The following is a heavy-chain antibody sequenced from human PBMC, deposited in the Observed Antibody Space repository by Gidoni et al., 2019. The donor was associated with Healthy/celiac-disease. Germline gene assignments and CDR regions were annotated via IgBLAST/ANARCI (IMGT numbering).Heavy chain of an antibody. D-gene: IGHD1-26*01. Sequence: QVQLVESGGGVVQPGRSLRLSCAASGFHFSSYGMHWVRQAPGKGLEWVAVISYDGSNKYYADSVKGRFTISRDNSKNTLYLQMNSLRAEDTAVYYCAKDRRELTNYFDYWGQGTLVTVSS. CDR1: GFHFSSYG. CDR2: ISYDGSNK. V-gene: IGHV3-30*18. CDR3: AKDRRELTNYFDY. J-gene: IGHJ4*02.